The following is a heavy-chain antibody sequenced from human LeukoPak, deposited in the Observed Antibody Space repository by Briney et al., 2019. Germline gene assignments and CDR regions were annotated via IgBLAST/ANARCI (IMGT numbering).Heavy chain of an antibody. CDR3: ARKRIDGYMSYYFVH. V-gene: IGHV1-46*01. Sequence: ASVKVSYTPALYVFFNYDIHWVRQAPGQGLEWMGIINPCGGSTTYAQNFQGRGTMTTDTSTSTSYMDLSSLRYEDTAVYYCARKRIDGYMSYYFVHRGQRTLVTVSS. J-gene: IGHJ4*02. CDR1: LYVFFNYD. D-gene: IGHD5-24*01. CDR2: INPCGGST.